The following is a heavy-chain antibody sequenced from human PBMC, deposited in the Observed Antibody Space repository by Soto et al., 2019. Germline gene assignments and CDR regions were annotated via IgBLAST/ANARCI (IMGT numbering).Heavy chain of an antibody. CDR3: ARCNSHYFYYGMDV. CDR2: IWYDGSNK. D-gene: IGHD4-4*01. J-gene: IGHJ6*02. CDR1: GFTFSSYG. Sequence: GGSLRLSCAASGFTFSSYGIHWVRQAPGKGLEWVAVIWYDGSNKYYADSVKGRFTISRDDSKNTVYLQMNSLRAEDTAVYYCARCNSHYFYYGMDVWGQGTTVTVSS. V-gene: IGHV3-33*01.